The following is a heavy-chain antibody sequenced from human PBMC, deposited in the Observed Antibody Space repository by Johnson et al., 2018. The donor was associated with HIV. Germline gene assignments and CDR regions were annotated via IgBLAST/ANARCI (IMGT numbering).Heavy chain of an antibody. CDR1: GFTFSSYP. D-gene: IGHD6-13*01. V-gene: IGHV3-30*02. CDR2: IRYDGSNE. Sequence: QVQLVESGGGVVLPGRSLRLSCAASGFTFSSYPMHWVRQAPGKGLEWVAFIRYDGSNEYYADSVKGRFTISRDNSKNTLYLQMNSLRAEDTALYYCAKYRQQLVRSAFDIWGQGTMVTVSS. CDR3: AKYRQQLVRSAFDI. J-gene: IGHJ3*02.